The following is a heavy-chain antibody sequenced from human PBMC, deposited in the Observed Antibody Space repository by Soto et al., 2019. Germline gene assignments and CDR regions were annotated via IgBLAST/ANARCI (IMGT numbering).Heavy chain of an antibody. J-gene: IGHJ4*02. CDR2: TYYRSKWYN. Sequence: SQTLSLTCAISGDSVSSNSVVWSWIRQSPSRGLEWLGRTYYRSKWYNDYATSVKSRITINPDTSKNQFSLQLDSVTPEDTAMYYCARGTAVTGLDYWGQGALVTVSS. CDR1: GDSVSSNSVV. CDR3: ARGTAVTGLDY. D-gene: IGHD6-19*01. V-gene: IGHV6-1*01.